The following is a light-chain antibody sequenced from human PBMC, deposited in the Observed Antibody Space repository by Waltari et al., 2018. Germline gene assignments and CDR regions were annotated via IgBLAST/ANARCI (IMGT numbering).Light chain of an antibody. CDR1: QIISSR. Sequence: DIRMTQSPSSLSASVGDRVIITCRTSQIISSRLNWYQHKPGKAPRLLIFDASTLQSGVPLRFSGFRSGTEFTLTIDSLQPEDFATYYCQQSYDSWTFGQGTKVE. CDR3: QQSYDSWT. J-gene: IGKJ1*01. V-gene: IGKV1-39*01. CDR2: DAS.